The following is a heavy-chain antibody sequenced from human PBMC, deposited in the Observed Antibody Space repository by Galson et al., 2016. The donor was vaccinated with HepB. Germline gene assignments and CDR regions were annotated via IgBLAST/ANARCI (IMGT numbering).Heavy chain of an antibody. V-gene: IGHV4-39*01. CDR2: MYYGGST. CDR1: GGSISSSNYY. D-gene: IGHD3-22*01. CDR3: ASLYDPSGYYPSYFDY. Sequence: TLSLTCTVSGGSISSSNYYWGWIRQAPGKGLEWIGRMYYGGSTSYNPSLKSRVTISVDTSKNQFSLKLSSVTAADTAVYYCASLYDPSGYYPSYFDYWGQGALVTVSS. J-gene: IGHJ4*02.